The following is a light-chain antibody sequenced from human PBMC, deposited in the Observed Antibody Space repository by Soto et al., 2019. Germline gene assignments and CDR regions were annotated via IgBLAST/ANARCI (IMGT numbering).Light chain of an antibody. CDR3: QQLNSYPLT. J-gene: IGKJ4*01. CDR1: QTISSW. V-gene: IGKV1-5*03. Sequence: DIQMTQSPSTLSGSVGDRVTITCLASQTISSWLAWYQQKPGKAPKLLIYKASTLKSGVPSRFSGSGSGTDFTLTISSLQPEDFATYYCQQLNSYPLTFGGGTKVDIK. CDR2: KAS.